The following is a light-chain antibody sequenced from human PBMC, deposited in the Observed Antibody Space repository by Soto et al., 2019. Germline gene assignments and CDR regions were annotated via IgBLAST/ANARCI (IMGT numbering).Light chain of an antibody. CDR1: SSDVGGYNY. CDR3: SSYTRSSSSVV. Sequence: QSALTQPASVSGSPGQSITISCTGTSSDVGGYNYVSWYQQHPGKAPKLMIYEVSNRPSGVSNRLSGAKSGNTASLPISGLQAEDEADYYCSSYTRSSSSVVFGGGTKLTVL. CDR2: EVS. J-gene: IGLJ2*01. V-gene: IGLV2-14*01.